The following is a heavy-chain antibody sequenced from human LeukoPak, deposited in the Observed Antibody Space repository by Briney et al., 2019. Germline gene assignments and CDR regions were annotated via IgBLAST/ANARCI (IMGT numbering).Heavy chain of an antibody. CDR1: GFTFDDYA. CDR2: ISWNSGSM. D-gene: IGHD6-19*01. J-gene: IGHJ4*02. Sequence: GGSLRLSCAASGFTFDDYAMHRVRQAPGKGLEWVSGISWNSGSMGYADSVKGRFTISRDNAKNSLYLQMNSLRAEDTALYYCAKDGIAVAVPTPDYFDYWGQGTLVTVSS. CDR3: AKDGIAVAVPTPDYFDY. V-gene: IGHV3-9*01.